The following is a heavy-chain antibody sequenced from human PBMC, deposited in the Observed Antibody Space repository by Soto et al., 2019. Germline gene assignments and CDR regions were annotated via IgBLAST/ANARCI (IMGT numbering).Heavy chain of an antibody. D-gene: IGHD6-13*01. J-gene: IGHJ5*02. Sequence: QVQLQESGPGLVKPSQTLSLTCTVSGGSISSGGYYWSWIRQHPGKGLAWIGYIYYSGSTYYNPSLKSRVTISVDTSKNQFSLKLSSVTAADTAVYYCASSIAAADSYNWFDPWGQGTLVTVSS. CDR2: IYYSGST. CDR3: ASSIAAADSYNWFDP. V-gene: IGHV4-31*03. CDR1: GGSISSGGYY.